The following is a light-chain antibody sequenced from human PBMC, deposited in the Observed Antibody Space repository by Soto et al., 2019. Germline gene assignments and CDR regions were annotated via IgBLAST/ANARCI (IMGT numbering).Light chain of an antibody. Sequence: QSALTQPAPVSGSPGQSITISCTGTSSDVGGYNYVSWYQQHPGKAPKLMIYDVNNRPSGVSNRFSGSKSGSTASLTISGLQAEDEADYYCNSYTSSSTYVFGSGTKSPS. CDR1: SSDVGGYNY. CDR3: NSYTSSSTYV. V-gene: IGLV2-14*01. CDR2: DVN. J-gene: IGLJ1*01.